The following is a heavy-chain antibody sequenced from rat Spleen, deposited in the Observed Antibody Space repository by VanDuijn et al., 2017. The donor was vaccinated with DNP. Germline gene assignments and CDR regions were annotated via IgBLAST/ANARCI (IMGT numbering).Heavy chain of an antibody. V-gene: IGHV5-31*01. CDR2: ITSSGSDT. D-gene: IGHD1-2*01. J-gene: IGHJ2*01. Sequence: EVQLVESGGDLVQPGRSLKLSCVASGFTFNNYWMTWIRQVPGKGLEWVASITSSGSDTYYPDSVKGRFTISRDNARNTLYLQMDSLRSEDTATYYCASWAPIAPLSTSNYWGQGVMVTVSS. CDR3: ASWAPIAPLSTSNY. CDR1: GFTFNNYW.